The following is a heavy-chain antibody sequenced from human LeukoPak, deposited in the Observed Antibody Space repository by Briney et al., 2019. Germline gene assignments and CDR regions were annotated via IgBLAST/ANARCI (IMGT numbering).Heavy chain of an antibody. CDR3: ARASLLWFGELFPSHFDY. CDR2: ISSSSTI. CDR1: GFTFSSYS. J-gene: IGHJ4*02. D-gene: IGHD3-10*01. Sequence: GGSLRLSCAASGFTFSSYSMNWVRQAPGKGLEWVSYISSSSTIYYADSVKGRFTISRDNAKNSLYLQMNSLRAEDTAVYYCARASLLWFGELFPSHFDYWGQGTLVTVSS. V-gene: IGHV3-48*04.